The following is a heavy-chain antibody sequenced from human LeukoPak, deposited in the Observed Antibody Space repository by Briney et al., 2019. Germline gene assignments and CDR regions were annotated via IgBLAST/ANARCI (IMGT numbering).Heavy chain of an antibody. J-gene: IGHJ2*01. V-gene: IGHV3-9*01. Sequence: GRSLRLSCAASGFTFNDYAMHWVRQVPGKGLEGVAGISWNSVTIDYAESVKGQFTISRDNAKTSLYLQMDSLTSEDTALYFCARGGGYNAWYFDFWGRGTLLTVSS. D-gene: IGHD5-24*01. CDR2: ISWNSVTI. CDR3: ARGGGYNAWYFDF. CDR1: GFTFNDYA.